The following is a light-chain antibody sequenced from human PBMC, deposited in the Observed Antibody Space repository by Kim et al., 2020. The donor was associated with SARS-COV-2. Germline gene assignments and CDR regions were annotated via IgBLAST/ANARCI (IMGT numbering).Light chain of an antibody. V-gene: IGLV2-8*01. CDR1: SSDIGNYNF. J-gene: IGLJ1*01. CDR2: EVY. CDR3: SSYAGSNIGV. Sequence: GQSVTISCTGTSSDIGNYNFVSGYHHHPGKVPKLIIFEVYKRPSGVPDRFSGSKSGNTASLTVSGLQPEDEGDYYCSSYAGSNIGVFGTGTKVTVL.